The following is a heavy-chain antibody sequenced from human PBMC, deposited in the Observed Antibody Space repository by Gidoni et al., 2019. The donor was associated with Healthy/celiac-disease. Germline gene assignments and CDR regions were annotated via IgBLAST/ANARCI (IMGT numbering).Heavy chain of an antibody. CDR2: INPNSGGT. J-gene: IGHJ4*02. CDR3: ARDRSLVVLMVYAILFDY. D-gene: IGHD2-8*01. CDR1: GYTFTGYY. Sequence: QVQLVQSGAEVKKPGASVKVSCKASGYTFTGYYMHWVRQAPGQGLEWMGWINPNSGGTNYAQKFQGRVTMTRDTSISTAYMELSRLRSDDTAVYYCARDRSLVVLMVYAILFDYWGQGTLVTVSS. V-gene: IGHV1-2*02.